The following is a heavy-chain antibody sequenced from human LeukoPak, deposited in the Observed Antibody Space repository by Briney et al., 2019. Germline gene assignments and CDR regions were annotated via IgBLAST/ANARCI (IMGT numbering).Heavy chain of an antibody. CDR1: GDSISPYY. J-gene: IGHJ5*02. CDR2: IYNSGST. V-gene: IGHV4-59*01. Sequence: SETLSLTCTVSGDSISPYYWSWIRQPPGKGLEWIGSIYNSGSTNYNSSLRSRVTISIDTSLKQFSLKLSSVTAADTAVYYCARESGSYYVRWFDPWGQGTLVTVSS. CDR3: ARESGSYYVRWFDP. D-gene: IGHD1-26*01.